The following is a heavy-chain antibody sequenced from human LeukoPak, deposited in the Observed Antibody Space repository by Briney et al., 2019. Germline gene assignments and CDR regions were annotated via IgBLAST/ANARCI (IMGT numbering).Heavy chain of an antibody. V-gene: IGHV3-30*02. CDR1: GFTFSNYG. J-gene: IGHJ6*03. CDR3: AKEKNDYSDYSYMDV. CDR2: IRYDGSNK. Sequence: GGSLRLSCAASGFTFSNYGMHWVRQAPGKGLEWVAFIRYDGSNKYCADSVKGRFTVSRDNTKNTLYQQMNSLRAEDTAAYYCAKEKNDYSDYSYMDVWGKGTTVTVSS. D-gene: IGHD4-11*01.